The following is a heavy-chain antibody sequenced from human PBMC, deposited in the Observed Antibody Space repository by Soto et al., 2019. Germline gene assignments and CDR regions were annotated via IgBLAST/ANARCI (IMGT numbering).Heavy chain of an antibody. CDR3: SRDQRSSSWLNYYYYGMDV. D-gene: IGHD6-13*01. Sequence: GGSLRLSCAASGFTFSSYSMNWVRQAPGKGLEWVSYISSSGSTKYYADSVKGRFTISRDNAKNSLYLQMNSLRDEDTAVSYCSRDQRSSSWLNYYYYGMDVWGQGTTVTVSS. J-gene: IGHJ6*02. CDR1: GFTFSSYS. CDR2: ISSSGSTK. V-gene: IGHV3-48*02.